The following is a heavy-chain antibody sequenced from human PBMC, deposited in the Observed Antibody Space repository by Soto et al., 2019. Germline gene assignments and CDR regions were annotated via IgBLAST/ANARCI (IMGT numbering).Heavy chain of an antibody. V-gene: IGHV4-59*11. CDR1: RASISTQS. J-gene: IGHJ4*02. CDR3: ARGLSWSPYFES. Sequence: SETLSLTCGVSRASISTQSWNWIRQAPGKGLEWIGYLYYSGTTNYNPSLKSRVTISADTSKNQVSLELTSVTAADTAVYFCARGLSWSPYFESWGRGIQVTDSS. CDR2: LYYSGTT. D-gene: IGHD3-3*01.